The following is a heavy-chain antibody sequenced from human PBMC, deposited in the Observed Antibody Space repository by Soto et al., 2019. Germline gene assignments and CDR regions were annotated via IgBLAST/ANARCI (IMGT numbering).Heavy chain of an antibody. CDR3: ARGIAAAGTWGLSYFDY. Sequence: PSETLSLTCAVYCGSFSGYYWSWIRQPPGKGLEWIGEINHSGSTNYNPSLKSRVTISVDTSKNQFSLKLSSVTAADTAVYYCARGIAAAGTWGLSYFDYWGQGTLVTVSS. J-gene: IGHJ4*02. CDR2: INHSGST. CDR1: CGSFSGYY. V-gene: IGHV4-34*01. D-gene: IGHD6-13*01.